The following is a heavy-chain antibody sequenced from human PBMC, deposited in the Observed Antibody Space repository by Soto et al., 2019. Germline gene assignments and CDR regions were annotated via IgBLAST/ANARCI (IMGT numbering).Heavy chain of an antibody. Sequence: QVQLVQSGAEVKKPGSSVKVSCKASGGTFSSYAISWVRQAPGQGLEWMGGIIPIFGTANYAQKFQGRVTITVDESTRTANMELSSLISDDAAVYDCARVPLRSAYYYSVMDYWGQGTKVTVSS. V-gene: IGHV1-69*01. CDR2: IIPIFGTA. CDR1: GGTFSSYA. J-gene: IGHJ6*02. CDR3: ARVPLRSAYYYSVMDY.